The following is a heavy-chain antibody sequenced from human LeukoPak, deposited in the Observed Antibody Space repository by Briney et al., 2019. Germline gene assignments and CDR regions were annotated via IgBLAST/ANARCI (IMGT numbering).Heavy chain of an antibody. Sequence: EWMGVISPSGGSTTYAQKFQGRGTLNRDMSTSTDYLELSSLRSEDTAVYYCARDNSVRDEAWWFNPWGQGTLVTVSS. D-gene: IGHD5-24*01. CDR3: ARDNSVRDEAWWFNP. J-gene: IGHJ5*02. CDR2: ISPSGGST. V-gene: IGHV1-46*01.